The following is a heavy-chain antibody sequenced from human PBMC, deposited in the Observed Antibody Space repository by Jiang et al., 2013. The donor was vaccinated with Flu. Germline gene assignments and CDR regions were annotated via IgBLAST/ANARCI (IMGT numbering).Heavy chain of an antibody. CDR1: GGSISSSSYY. D-gene: IGHD1-26*01. J-gene: IGHJ6*02. V-gene: IGHV4-39*01. CDR2: IYYSGST. CDR3: ARRGIVGATRGSGPYYYGMDV. Sequence: GSGLVKPSETLSLTCTVSGGSISSSSYYWGWIRQPPGKGLEWIGSIYYSGSTYYNPPLKSRVTISVDTSKNQFSLKLSSVTAADTAVYYCARRGIVGATRGSGPYYYGMDVWGQGTTVTVSS.